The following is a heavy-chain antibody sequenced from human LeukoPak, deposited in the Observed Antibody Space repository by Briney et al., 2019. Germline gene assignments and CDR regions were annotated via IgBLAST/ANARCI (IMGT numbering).Heavy chain of an antibody. CDR2: IHYIGST. CDR3: VRTRLSDHIVPAAERADDACDM. J-gene: IGHJ3*02. D-gene: IGHD2-2*01. CDR1: GGSISSSRYY. Sequence: SETLSLTCTVSGGSISSSRYYWGWIRHPPGKGLEWIGSIHYIGSTYYNPSLKSRVTVSVDTSENQFSLKLSSVAAADTAVYFCVRTRLSDHIVPAAERADDACDMWGQGAMVTVS. V-gene: IGHV4-39*07.